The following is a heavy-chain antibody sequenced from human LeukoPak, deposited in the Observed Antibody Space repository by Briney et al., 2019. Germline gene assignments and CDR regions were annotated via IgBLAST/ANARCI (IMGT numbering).Heavy chain of an antibody. V-gene: IGHV3-66*01. J-gene: IGHJ5*02. CDR1: GFSVSSNY. Sequence: TGRSLRLSCAASGFSVSSNYMTWVRQPPGEGLEWVSLIYSGGSTYYADSVKGRFTISRDNSKNTVYLQMNSLRAEDTAVYYCGRDSGPYYFDPGFDPWGQGALVTVSS. D-gene: IGHD3-22*01. CDR2: IYSGGST. CDR3: GRDSGPYYFDPGFDP.